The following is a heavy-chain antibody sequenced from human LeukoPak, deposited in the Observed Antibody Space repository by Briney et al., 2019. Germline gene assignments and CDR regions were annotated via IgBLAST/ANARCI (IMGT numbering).Heavy chain of an antibody. CDR1: GGSISSYY. V-gene: IGHV4-59*01. CDR2: IYYSGST. J-gene: IGHJ4*02. D-gene: IGHD5-18*01. Sequence: SETLSLTCTVSGGSISSYYWSWIRQPPGKGPEWIGYIYYSGSTNYNPSLKSRVTISVDTSKNQFSLKLSSVTAADTAVYYCARSHQDGGYSYGPFDYWGQGTLVTVSS. CDR3: ARSHQDGGYSYGPFDY.